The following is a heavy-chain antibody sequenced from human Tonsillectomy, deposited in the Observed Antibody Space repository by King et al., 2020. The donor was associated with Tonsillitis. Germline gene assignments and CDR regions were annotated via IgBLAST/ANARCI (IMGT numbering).Heavy chain of an antibody. J-gene: IGHJ3*02. CDR3: ARGRDGNNPDAFDI. D-gene: IGHD5-24*01. CDR2: IETTGDT. Sequence: DVQLVESGGGLVQPGGSRRLSCAASGFSLSDYDMHWVRQVTGKGLEWVSGIETTGDTHYVDSVKGRFTVSREDAQNSLYLQMNSLRAGDTGLYFCARGRDGNNPDAFDIWGQGTKVTVSS. V-gene: IGHV3-13*01. CDR1: GFSLSDYD.